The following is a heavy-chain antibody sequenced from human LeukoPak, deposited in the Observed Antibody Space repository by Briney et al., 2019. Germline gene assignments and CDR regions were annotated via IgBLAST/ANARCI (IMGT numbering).Heavy chain of an antibody. J-gene: IGHJ6*03. Sequence: SETLSLTCTVSGGSISSSSYYWGWIRQPPGKGLEWIGSIYYSGSTYYNPSLKSRVTISVDTSKNQFSLKLSSVTAADTAVYYCERCGYSYGYPTPLYYYYYMDVWGKGTTVTISS. CDR1: GGSISSSSYY. D-gene: IGHD5-18*01. CDR3: ERCGYSYGYPTPLYYYYYMDV. CDR2: IYYSGST. V-gene: IGHV4-39*01.